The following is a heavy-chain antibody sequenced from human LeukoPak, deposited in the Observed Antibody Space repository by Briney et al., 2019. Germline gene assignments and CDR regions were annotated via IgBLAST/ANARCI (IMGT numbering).Heavy chain of an antibody. V-gene: IGHV7-4-1*02. J-gene: IGHJ4*02. CDR1: GYTFTNYT. Sequence: GASVKVSCTASGYTFTNYTLNWVRQAPGQGLEWMGWIDTNTGNPTYAQGFIGRFVFSLDTFVTTAYLQISCLKAEDTAVYYCARGYDTTGYFSYWGQGTLVTVSS. CDR3: ARGYDTTGYFSY. D-gene: IGHD3-22*01. CDR2: IDTNTGNP.